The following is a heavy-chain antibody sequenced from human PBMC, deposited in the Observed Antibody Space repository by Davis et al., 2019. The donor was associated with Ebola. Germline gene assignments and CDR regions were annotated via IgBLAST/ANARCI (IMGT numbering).Heavy chain of an antibody. D-gene: IGHD2-15*01. CDR3: AIPDCSGANCYSVYIKN. V-gene: IGHV3-21*01. J-gene: IGHJ4*02. CDR2: FSGSGAST. CDR1: GFTFSSYS. Sequence: GESLKISCAASGFTFSSYSMNWVRQAPGKGLEWVSAFSGSGASTYYADSVKGRFTISRDNAKNSLYLQMNSLRAEDTAVYYCAIPDCSGANCYSVYIKNWGQGTLVTVSS.